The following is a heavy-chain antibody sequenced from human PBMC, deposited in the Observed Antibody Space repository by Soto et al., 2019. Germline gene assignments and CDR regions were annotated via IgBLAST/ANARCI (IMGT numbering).Heavy chain of an antibody. V-gene: IGHV3-11*01. CDR3: VRGHSGLDI. Sequence: GGSLRLSCAGSGFTFSDYYMSWIRQIPGKGLEWISYISGGNTIYYIDSVKGRFTLSRDSAKNSLYLQMDSLRAEDTAVYYCVRGHSGLDIWGQGTMVTVS. J-gene: IGHJ3*02. CDR1: GFTFSDYY. D-gene: IGHD5-12*01. CDR2: ISGGNTI.